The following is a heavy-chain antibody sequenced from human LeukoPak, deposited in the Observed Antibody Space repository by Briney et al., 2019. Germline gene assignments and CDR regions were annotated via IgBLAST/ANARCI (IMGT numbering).Heavy chain of an antibody. J-gene: IGHJ1*01. V-gene: IGHV3-7*03. CDR1: GFTFSDYY. Sequence: GGSLRLSCAASGFTFSDYYMSWIRQAPGKGLEWVANIKQDGSEKYYVDSVKGRFTISRDNAKNSLYLQMNSLRAEDTAVYYCARESCGGDCSSGDFQHWGQGTLVTVSS. CDR2: IKQDGSEK. D-gene: IGHD2-21*02. CDR3: ARESCGGDCSSGDFQH.